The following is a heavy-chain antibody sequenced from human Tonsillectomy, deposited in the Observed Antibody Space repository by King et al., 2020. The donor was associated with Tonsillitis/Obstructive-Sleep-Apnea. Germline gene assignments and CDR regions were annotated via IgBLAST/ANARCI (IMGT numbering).Heavy chain of an antibody. Sequence: VQLVESGAEVKQPGESLKISCKGSGYNFANYWIGWVRQMPGNGLEWMGIIYPDDSDTRYSPSFQGQVTISADKSINTVSLQWSSLTASDTAMYYCASAQRYFYFEYWGQGTLVIVSS. V-gene: IGHV5-51*01. D-gene: IGHD3-9*01. CDR2: IYPDDSDT. CDR1: GYNFANYW. J-gene: IGHJ4*02. CDR3: ASAQRYFYFEY.